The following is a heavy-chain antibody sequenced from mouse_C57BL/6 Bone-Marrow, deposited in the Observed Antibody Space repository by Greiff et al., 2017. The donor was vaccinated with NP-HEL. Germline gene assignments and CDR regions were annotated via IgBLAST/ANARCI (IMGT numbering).Heavy chain of an antibody. CDR1: GYTFTSYW. CDR2: IDPSDSET. V-gene: IGHV1-52*01. D-gene: IGHD4-1*01. J-gene: IGHJ2*01. CDR3: ARWRRELVYYFDY. Sequence: QVQLQQPGAELVRPGSSVKLSCKASGYTFTSYWMHWVKQRPIQGLEWIGNIDPSDSETHYNQKFKDKATLTVDKSSSTAYMQLSSLTSEDSAVYYCARWRRELVYYFDYWGQGTTLTVSS.